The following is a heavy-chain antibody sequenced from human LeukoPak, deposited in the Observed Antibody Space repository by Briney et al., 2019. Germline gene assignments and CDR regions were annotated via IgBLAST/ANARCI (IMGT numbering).Heavy chain of an antibody. CDR2: INPNSGGT. V-gene: IGHV1-2*04. CDR1: GYTFTGYY. D-gene: IGHD3-22*01. Sequence: ASVKVSCKASGYTFTGYYMHWVRQAPGQGLEWMGWINPNSGGTNHAQKFQGWVTMTRDTSISTAYMGLSRLRSDDTAVYYCARTRGYDSSGYYYDTDAFDIWGQGTMVTVSS. CDR3: ARTRGYDSSGYYYDTDAFDI. J-gene: IGHJ3*02.